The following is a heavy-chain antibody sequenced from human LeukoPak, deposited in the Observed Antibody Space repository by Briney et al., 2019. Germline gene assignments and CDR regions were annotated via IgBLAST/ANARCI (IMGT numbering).Heavy chain of an antibody. CDR2: IIPILGIA. D-gene: IGHD6-13*01. CDR3: ATLESIAAAVGRYYYYGMDV. CDR1: GGTFSSYA. Sequence: ASVKVSCKASGGTFSSYAISWVRQAPGQGLEWMGRIIPILGIANYAQKFQGRVTITADKSTSTAYMELSSLRSEDTAVYYCATLESIAAAVGRYYYYGMDVWGQGTTVTVSS. J-gene: IGHJ6*02. V-gene: IGHV1-69*04.